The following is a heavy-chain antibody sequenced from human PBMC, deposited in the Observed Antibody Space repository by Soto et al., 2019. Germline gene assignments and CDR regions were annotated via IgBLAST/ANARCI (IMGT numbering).Heavy chain of an antibody. CDR1: GGSFSSSNW. D-gene: IGHD4-17*01. CDR3: AGRDYGGRNWFDP. Sequence: QVQLQESGPGLVKPSETLSLTCAVFGGSFSSSNWWSWVRQPPGKGLEWIGEIFHDGSINYNLSLKSRVTISVDRSKNQFSLKMSSVTAADTAVYFCAGRDYGGRNWFDPWGQGILVTVSS. V-gene: IGHV4-4*02. J-gene: IGHJ5*02. CDR2: IFHDGSI.